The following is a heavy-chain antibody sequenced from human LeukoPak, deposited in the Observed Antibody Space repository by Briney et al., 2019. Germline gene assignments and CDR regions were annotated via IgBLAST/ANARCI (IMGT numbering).Heavy chain of an antibody. CDR3: ARLGLGSSRDY. J-gene: IGHJ4*02. CDR2: IYYSGTT. D-gene: IGHD6-6*01. CDR1: GGSLSSSSYY. V-gene: IGHV4-39*01. Sequence: SETLSLTCTVSGGSLSSSSYYWGWIRQPPGKGLEWIGSIYYSGTTYYNPSLKSRVTISVDTSKNQFSLKLSSVTAADTAVYYCARLGLGSSRDYWGQGTLVTVSS.